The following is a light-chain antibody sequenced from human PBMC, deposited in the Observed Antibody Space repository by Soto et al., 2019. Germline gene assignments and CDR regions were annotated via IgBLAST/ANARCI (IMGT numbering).Light chain of an antibody. J-gene: IGKJ4*01. Sequence: DIVLTQSPCTLSLSPGERATLSCRASQSVSSRYLSWYQKKADQATRLLIYDASRRATGIPDRFSGSGAGKVFTITISRLEPEDFTVYYRQLYSSSVTFGGGTKVEIK. CDR2: DAS. V-gene: IGKV3-20*01. CDR3: QLYSSSVT. CDR1: QSVSSRY.